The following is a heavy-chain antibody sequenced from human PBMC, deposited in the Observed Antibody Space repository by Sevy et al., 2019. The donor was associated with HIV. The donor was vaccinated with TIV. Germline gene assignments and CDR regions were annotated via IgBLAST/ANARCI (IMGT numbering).Heavy chain of an antibody. CDR2: ISYDGSNK. V-gene: IGHV3-30-3*01. J-gene: IGHJ4*02. D-gene: IGHD6-13*01. CDR3: ARDGTRGSSWYLGRYY. CDR1: GFTFSSYA. Sequence: GGSLRLSCAASGFTFSSYAMHWVRQAPGKGLEWVAVISYDGSNKYYADSVKGRFTIPTDNSKNTLYLQMNSLRAEDTAVYYCARDGTRGSSWYLGRYYWGQGTLVTVSS.